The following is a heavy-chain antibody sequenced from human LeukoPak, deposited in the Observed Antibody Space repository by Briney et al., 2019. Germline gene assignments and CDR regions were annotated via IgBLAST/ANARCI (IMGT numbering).Heavy chain of an antibody. CDR2: IYTSGST. Sequence: SGTLSLTCTVSGGSISSYYWSWIRQPAGKGLEWIGRIYTSGSTNYNPSLKSRVTMSVDTSKNQFSLKLSSVTAADTAVYYCARDEYYYGSGTLPDVWGKGTTVTVSS. V-gene: IGHV4-4*07. CDR1: GGSISSYY. D-gene: IGHD3-10*01. CDR3: ARDEYYYGSGTLPDV. J-gene: IGHJ6*04.